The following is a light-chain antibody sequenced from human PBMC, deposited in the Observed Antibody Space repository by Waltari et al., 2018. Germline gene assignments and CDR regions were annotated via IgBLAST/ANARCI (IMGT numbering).Light chain of an antibody. Sequence: DLQLTQSPSFLSASVGDRVTITCRASQGISSYLAWYQQKPGKAPKLLIYAASTLQSGVPSRFSGSGSGTQFTLTIRSLQPEDSASYFCQQFDTYPLTFGGGTKVEIK. CDR3: QQFDTYPLT. J-gene: IGKJ4*01. CDR1: QGISSY. CDR2: AAS. V-gene: IGKV1-9*01.